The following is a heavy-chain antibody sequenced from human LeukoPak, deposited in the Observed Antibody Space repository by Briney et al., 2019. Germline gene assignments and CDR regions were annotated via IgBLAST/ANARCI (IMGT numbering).Heavy chain of an antibody. CDR3: ARVPARGLRRYFDY. Sequence: SETLSLTCTVSGGSISSGGYYWSWIRQHPGKGLEWIGHIYFNGNTYYNPSLKSRVTISVDTSKNQFSLKLSSVTAADTAVYYCARVPARGLRRYFDYWGQGILVTVSS. J-gene: IGHJ4*02. V-gene: IGHV4-31*03. CDR2: IYFNGNT. CDR1: GGSISSGGYY. D-gene: IGHD3-16*01.